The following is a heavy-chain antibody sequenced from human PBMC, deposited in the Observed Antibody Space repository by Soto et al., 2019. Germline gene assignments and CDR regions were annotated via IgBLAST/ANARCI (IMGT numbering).Heavy chain of an antibody. J-gene: IGHJ4*02. Sequence: QLVESGGGLFQAGGSTRLSCLVSGFTVGRHDMAWVRQAPGKGLEWASIIQSGGATYYPDSAQGRFTISRDNSKNTVYLQMNSLRVEDTGVYSCVRVLYDSGVVDFWGQVSLITV. V-gene: IGHV3-53*01. CDR2: IQSGGAT. CDR3: VRVLYDSGVVDF. D-gene: IGHD5-12*01. CDR1: GFTVGRHD.